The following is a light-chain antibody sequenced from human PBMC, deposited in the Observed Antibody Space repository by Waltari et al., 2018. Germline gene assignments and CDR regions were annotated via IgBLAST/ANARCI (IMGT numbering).Light chain of an antibody. CDR3: QQYYITPYT. CDR1: QSVLYSSNNKNQ. J-gene: IGKJ2*01. CDR2: WAS. V-gene: IGKV4-1*01. Sequence: DIVMTQSPDSLAVSLGERATINCMPSQSVLYSSNNKNQLAWDQQKPGQPPKLLIYWASTRESGVPDRFSGSGSGTDFTLTISSLQAEDVAVYYCQQYYITPYTFGQGTKLEIK.